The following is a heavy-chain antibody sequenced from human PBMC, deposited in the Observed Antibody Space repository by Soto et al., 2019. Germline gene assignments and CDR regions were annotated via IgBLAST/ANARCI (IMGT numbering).Heavy chain of an antibody. CDR2: IYYSGST. CDR1: GCSISSGCYY. D-gene: IGHD2-2*01. V-gene: IGHV4-31*03. J-gene: IGHJ5*02. CDR3: AREGSSSTSFLNWFDP. Sequence: SETLSLTCNVSGCSISSGCYYWSWIRQHPGKGLEWIGYIYYSGSTYYNPSLKSRVTISVDTSKNQFSLKLSSVTAADTAVYYCAREGSSSTSFLNWFDPWGQGALVTVS.